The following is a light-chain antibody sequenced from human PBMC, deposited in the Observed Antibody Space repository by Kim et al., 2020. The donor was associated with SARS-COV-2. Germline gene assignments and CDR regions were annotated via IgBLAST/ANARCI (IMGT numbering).Light chain of an antibody. CDR2: LEGSGSY. CDR3: ETWDSNIRV. J-gene: IGLJ3*02. V-gene: IGLV4-60*03. Sequence: SVKLTCTLSSGHSGYIIAWHQQQPGKAPRSLMKLEGSGSYNKGSGVPDRFSGSSSGADRYLTISTLQSEDEADYYCETWDSNIRVFGGGTQLTVL. CDR1: SGHSGYI.